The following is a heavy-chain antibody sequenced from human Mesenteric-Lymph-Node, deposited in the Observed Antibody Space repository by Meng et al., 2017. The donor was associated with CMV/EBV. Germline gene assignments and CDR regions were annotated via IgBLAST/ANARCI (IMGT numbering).Heavy chain of an antibody. D-gene: IGHD3-22*01. CDR3: ARGASGYYRTFQY. J-gene: IGHJ4*02. CDR2: INLSTATP. Sequence: CRAAGFIFPPSYMHWVRQAPGQGLEWMGVINLSTATPSLAQKFQGRVTMNRDTSTATVYMELNSLRSEDTAIYYCARGASGYYRTFQYWGQGTLVTVSS. CDR1: GFIFPPSY. V-gene: IGHV1-46*01.